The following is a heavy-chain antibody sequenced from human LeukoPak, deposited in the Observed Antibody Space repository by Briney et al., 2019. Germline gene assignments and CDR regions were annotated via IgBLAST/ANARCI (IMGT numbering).Heavy chain of an antibody. Sequence: SETLSLTCAVSGGSISSSNWWSLVRQPPGKGLEWIGEIYHSGSTNYNPSLKSRVTISVDKSKNQFSLKLSSVTAADTALYYCARYRSGYEGWFDPWGEGTLVTVSS. V-gene: IGHV4-4*02. CDR3: ARYRSGYEGWFDP. D-gene: IGHD5-12*01. J-gene: IGHJ5*02. CDR1: GGSISSSNW. CDR2: IYHSGST.